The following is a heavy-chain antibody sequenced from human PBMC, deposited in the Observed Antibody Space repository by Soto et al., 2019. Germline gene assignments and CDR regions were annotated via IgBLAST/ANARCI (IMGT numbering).Heavy chain of an antibody. CDR2: IWHDGNNK. D-gene: IGHD1-26*01. J-gene: IGHJ6*02. CDR3: ASDLVGASDSYGLDV. CDR1: GFTFSTYG. Sequence: GGSLRLSCAASGFTFSTYGMHWVRQAPGKGLEWVAIIWHDGNNKYYADSVRGRFIISRDNSKNRLYLQMNSLRAEDTAVYYCASDLVGASDSYGLDVWGQGTPVTVSS. V-gene: IGHV3-33*01.